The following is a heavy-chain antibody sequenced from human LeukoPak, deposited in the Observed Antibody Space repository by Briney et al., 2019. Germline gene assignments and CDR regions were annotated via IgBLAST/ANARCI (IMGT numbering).Heavy chain of an antibody. Sequence: SETLSLTCSVSDDSISSDDYYWSWIRQPPGKGLEWIGYISRSGNTYYIPSLKSRVTISLDTSKNHVSLRLSSVTAADTAMYYCAWGLSDYYRFDYWGRGALVTVSS. CDR3: AWGLSDYYRFDY. J-gene: IGHJ4*02. CDR2: ISRSGNT. CDR1: DDSISSDDYY. V-gene: IGHV4-30-2*01. D-gene: IGHD3-22*01.